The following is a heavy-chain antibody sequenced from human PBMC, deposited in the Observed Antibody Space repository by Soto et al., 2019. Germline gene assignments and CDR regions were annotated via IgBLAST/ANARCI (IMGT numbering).Heavy chain of an antibody. CDR2: IIPMLTVT. CDR3: SIGSWSAETFDV. Sequence: QVHLEQSGAEVKKPGSSVKVSCKAAGGTFSTYTLIWVRQAPGQGLEWMGRIIPMLTVTNSAQKFQGGVTLTADQSTSTAFMELTSLTSQDTAVYYCSIGSWSAETFDVWGQGTMVTVSS. V-gene: IGHV1-69*02. CDR1: GGTFSTYT. D-gene: IGHD2-2*01. J-gene: IGHJ3*01.